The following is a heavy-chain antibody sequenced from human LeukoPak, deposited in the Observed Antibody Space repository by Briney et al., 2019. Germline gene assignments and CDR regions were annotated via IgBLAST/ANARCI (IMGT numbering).Heavy chain of an antibody. J-gene: IGHJ4*02. CDR3: ARAKVGATVYFDY. CDR1: GYSFSSGYY. Sequence: SETLSLTCAVSGYSFSSGYYWGWIRQPPGKGLEWIGSIYHSGSTYYNPSLKSRVTISVDTSKNQFSLKLSSVTAADTAVYYCARAKVGATVYFDYWGQGTLVTVSS. CDR2: IYHSGST. D-gene: IGHD1-26*01. V-gene: IGHV4-38-2*01.